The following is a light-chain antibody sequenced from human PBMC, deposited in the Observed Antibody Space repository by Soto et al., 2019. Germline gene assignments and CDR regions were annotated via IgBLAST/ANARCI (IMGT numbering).Light chain of an antibody. CDR1: QSIVTY. CDR2: AAS. CDR3: QQYGGSPFT. J-gene: IGKJ3*01. Sequence: DIQMTQSPSSLSASVGDRVTITCRASQSIVTYLNWYLQKPGKAPKLLIYAASNLQSGVPSRFSGSGSGTDFTLTISRLETDDSAVYYCQQYGGSPFTFGPGTKVDIK. V-gene: IGKV1-39*01.